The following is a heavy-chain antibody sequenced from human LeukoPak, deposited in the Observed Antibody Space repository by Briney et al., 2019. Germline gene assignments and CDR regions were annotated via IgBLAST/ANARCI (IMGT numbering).Heavy chain of an antibody. CDR3: AREGNCSGGSCYFSEFDY. J-gene: IGHJ4*02. Sequence: SETLSLTCTVSGGSISSYYWSWIRQPPRQGLERIGNSYYSGSCNYNPSLKSRVTISVDTSKNQFSLKLSSVTAADTAVYYCAREGNCSGGSCYFSEFDYWGQGTLVTVSS. CDR2: SYYSGSC. V-gene: IGHV4-59*01. CDR1: GGSISSYY. D-gene: IGHD2-15*01.